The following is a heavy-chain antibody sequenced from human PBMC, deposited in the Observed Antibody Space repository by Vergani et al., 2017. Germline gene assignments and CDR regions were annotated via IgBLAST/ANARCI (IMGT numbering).Heavy chain of an antibody. J-gene: IGHJ5*02. D-gene: IGHD3/OR15-3a*01. Sequence: QVQLQESGPGLVKSSETLSLTCSVSFDSIRNLYCNWIRQRPGKGLGWIGSIHYSENTNYNPSLKTRVTISVDTSKNQFSLTLTSVTAADTAVYYCASDTHIGQRADRWGQGILVTVTS. CDR2: IHYSENT. CDR1: FDSIRNLY. CDR3: ASDTHIGQRADR. V-gene: IGHV4-59*11.